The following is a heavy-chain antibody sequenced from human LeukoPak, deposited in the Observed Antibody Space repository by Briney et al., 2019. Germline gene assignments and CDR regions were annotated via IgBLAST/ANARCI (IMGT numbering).Heavy chain of an antibody. CDR2: IYYSGST. CDR1: GGSISSSSYY. CDR3: ARGNRGSRGVLNYYYYYMDV. Sequence: PSETLSLTCTVSGGSISSSSYYWGWIRQPPGKGLEWIGYIYYSGSTNYNPSLKSRVTISVDTSKNQFSLKLSSVTAADTAVYYCARGNRGSRGVLNYYYYYMDVWGKGTTVTVSS. V-gene: IGHV4-61*05. J-gene: IGHJ6*03. D-gene: IGHD1-26*01.